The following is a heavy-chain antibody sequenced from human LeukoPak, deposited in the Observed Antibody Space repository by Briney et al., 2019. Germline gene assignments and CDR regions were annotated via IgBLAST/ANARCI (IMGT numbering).Heavy chain of an antibody. D-gene: IGHD1-14*01. CDR1: GFTFYNYA. CDR3: AKDPEGPTY. CDR2: ITSSGGNT. J-gene: IGHJ4*02. Sequence: GGSLRLSCAASGFTFYNYAMTWVRQGPGKGLEWVSSITSSGGNTYYADSVKGRFTISRDNSKNTLYLQMKSLRAEDTALYYCAKDPEGPTYWGQGTLVTVSS. V-gene: IGHV3-23*01.